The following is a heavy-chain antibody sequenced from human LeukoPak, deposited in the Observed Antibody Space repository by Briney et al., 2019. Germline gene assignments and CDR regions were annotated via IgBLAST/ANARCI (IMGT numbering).Heavy chain of an antibody. J-gene: IGHJ4*02. CDR1: GYSISSGYY. D-gene: IGHD6-19*01. Sequence: SETLSLTCTVSGYSISSGYYWGWIRQPAGKGLEWIGRIYTSGSTNYNPSLKSRVTISVDTSKNQFSLKLSSVTAADTAVYYCARVQQWLLHFDYWGQGTLVTVSS. CDR3: ARVQQWLLHFDY. V-gene: IGHV4-61*02. CDR2: IYTSGST.